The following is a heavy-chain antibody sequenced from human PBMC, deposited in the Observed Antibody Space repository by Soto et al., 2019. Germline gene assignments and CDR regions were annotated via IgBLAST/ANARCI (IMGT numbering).Heavy chain of an antibody. D-gene: IGHD6-13*01. J-gene: IGHJ4*02. CDR3: ARAGGREAGPFHX. CDR2: ISSSSSYI. CDR1: GFTFSSYS. V-gene: IGHV3-21*01. Sequence: GGSLRLSFAASGFTFSSYSMNWVRQAPGKGLEWVSSISSSSSYIYYADSVKGRFTISRDNAKNSLYLQMNSLRAEDTAVYYCARAGGREAGPFHXWGQVTLVTVSX.